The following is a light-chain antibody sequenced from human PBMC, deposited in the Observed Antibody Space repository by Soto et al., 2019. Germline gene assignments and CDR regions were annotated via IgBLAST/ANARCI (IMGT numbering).Light chain of an antibody. J-gene: IGLJ1*01. CDR1: SSDVGGYNF. CDR2: EVS. CDR3: SSYTASSTVV. V-gene: IGLV2-14*03. Sequence: LTQPASVFGSPGQSITISCTGTSSDVGGYNFVSWYQQHPGKAPNLMIYEVSNRPSGVSNRFSGSKSGNTASLTISGLQPEDEADYYCSSYTASSTVVFGTGTKVTV.